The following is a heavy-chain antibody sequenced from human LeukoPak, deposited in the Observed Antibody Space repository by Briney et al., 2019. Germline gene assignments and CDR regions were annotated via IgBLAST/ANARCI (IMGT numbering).Heavy chain of an antibody. Sequence: SVKVSCKASGGTFSSYAISWVRQAPGQGLEWMGRIIPIFGTANYAQKFQGRVTITTDESTSTVYMELSSLRSEDTAVYYCAKEGLRFLEWWGQGTLVTVSS. J-gene: IGHJ4*02. CDR2: IIPIFGTA. CDR3: AKEGLRFLEW. CDR1: GGTFSSYA. D-gene: IGHD3-3*01. V-gene: IGHV1-69*05.